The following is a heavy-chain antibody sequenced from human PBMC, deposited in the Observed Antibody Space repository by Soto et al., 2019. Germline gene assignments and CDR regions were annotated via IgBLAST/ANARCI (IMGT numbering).Heavy chain of an antibody. V-gene: IGHV4-59*08. J-gene: IGHJ4*02. CDR3: VRGWYSGSYSDY. D-gene: IGHD1-26*01. Sequence: SETLSLTCTVSGGSISSYYWSWIRQPPGKGLEWIGYIYYSGSTNYNPSLKSRVTISVDTSKNQFSLKLSSVTAADTAVYYCVRGWYSGSYSDYWGQGTLVTVSS. CDR1: GGSISSYY. CDR2: IYYSGST.